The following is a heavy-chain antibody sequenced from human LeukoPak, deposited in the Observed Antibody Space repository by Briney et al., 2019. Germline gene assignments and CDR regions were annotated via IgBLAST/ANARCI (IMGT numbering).Heavy chain of an antibody. CDR2: ISGSGGST. Sequence: GGSLRLSCAASGFTFSSYAMSWVRQAPGKGLEWVSAISGSGGSTYYADSVKGRFTISRDNAKNSLYLQMNSLRAEDTAVYYCARGTCSGGSCYSGSFFDYWGQGTLVTVSS. J-gene: IGHJ4*02. V-gene: IGHV3-23*01. CDR1: GFTFSSYA. D-gene: IGHD2-15*01. CDR3: ARGTCSGGSCYSGSFFDY.